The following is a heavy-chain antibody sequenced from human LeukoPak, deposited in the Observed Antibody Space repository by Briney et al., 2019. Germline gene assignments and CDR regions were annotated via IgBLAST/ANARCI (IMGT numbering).Heavy chain of an antibody. Sequence: PGGSLRLSCTASGVTFGDDAMSCVRQAPGKGLEWIAFIRSKAYGGTAEYAASVKGRFTISRDDSEGIAYLQMNSLKTEDTAVYYCTRKYSTGWYFRWGQGTLVTVSS. CDR1: GVTFGDDA. J-gene: IGHJ4*02. CDR3: TRKYSTGWYFR. V-gene: IGHV3-49*04. D-gene: IGHD6-19*01. CDR2: IRSKAYGGTA.